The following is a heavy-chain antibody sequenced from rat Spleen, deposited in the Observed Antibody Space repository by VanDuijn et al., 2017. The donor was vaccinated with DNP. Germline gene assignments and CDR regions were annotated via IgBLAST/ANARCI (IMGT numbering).Heavy chain of an antibody. D-gene: IGHD1-4*01. Sequence: EVQLVESGGGLVQPGGSLKLSCVASGFTFNNYWMTWIRQPPGKGLEWVASISNTGGNTYYRDSVKGRFTMSRDNAKRTLYLQMDSLRSEDTATYYCVSRPPPTRGPFDYWGQGVTVTVSS. J-gene: IGHJ2*01. CDR3: VSRPPPTRGPFDY. CDR2: ISNTGGNT. V-gene: IGHV5-31*01. CDR1: GFTFNNYW.